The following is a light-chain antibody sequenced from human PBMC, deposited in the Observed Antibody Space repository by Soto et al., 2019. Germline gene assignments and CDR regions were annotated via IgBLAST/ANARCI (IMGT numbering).Light chain of an antibody. Sequence: DIQMTQSPSSLSASVGDRGPITCQASQDISNYLNWYQQKPGKAPKLLIYDASNLETGVPSRFSGSGSGTEFTLTISNLQPDDFAPYYCQHANSYSRRFGQGTKV. V-gene: IGKV1-33*01. CDR1: QDISNY. J-gene: IGKJ1*01. CDR2: DAS. CDR3: QHANSYSRR.